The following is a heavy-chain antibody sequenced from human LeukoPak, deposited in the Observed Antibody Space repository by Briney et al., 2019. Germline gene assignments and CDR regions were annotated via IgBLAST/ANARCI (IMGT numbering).Heavy chain of an antibody. V-gene: IGHV4-4*09. Sequence: SETLSLTCTVYGGSISSYYWSWLRQPPGKGLEWIGYIYTSGRTNYNPSLKSRVTISVDTSKTQFSLKLSSMTAADTAVYYCARYYNSSGYDYWGQGTLVTVSS. D-gene: IGHD3-22*01. CDR1: GGSISSYY. J-gene: IGHJ4*02. CDR3: ARYYNSSGYDY. CDR2: IYTSGRT.